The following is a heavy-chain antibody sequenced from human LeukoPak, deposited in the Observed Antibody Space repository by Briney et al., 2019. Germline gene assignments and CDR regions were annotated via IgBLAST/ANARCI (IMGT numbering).Heavy chain of an antibody. CDR2: ISSSSSTI. J-gene: IGHJ4*02. V-gene: IGHV3-48*01. CDR3: ARAGQEWFGELGFDQ. Sequence: GGSLRLSCAASGFTFSIYSMNWVRQAPGKGLEWVSYISSSSSTIHYADSVKGRFTISRDNAKNSLYLQTNSLRAEDTAVYYCARAGQEWFGELGFDQWGQGTLVIASS. CDR1: GFTFSIYS. D-gene: IGHD3-10*01.